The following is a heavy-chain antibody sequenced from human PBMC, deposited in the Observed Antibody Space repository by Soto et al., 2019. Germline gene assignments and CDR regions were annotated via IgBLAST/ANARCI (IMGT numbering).Heavy chain of an antibody. Sequence: LGGSLRLSCAASGFTFSSYGMHWVRQAPGKGLEWVAVIWYDGSNKYYADSVKGRFTISRDNSKNTLYLQMNSLRAEDTAVYYCARHGLRWYLHDAFDIWGQGTMVTVSS. CDR3: ARHGLRWYLHDAFDI. CDR2: IWYDGSNK. J-gene: IGHJ3*02. V-gene: IGHV3-33*08. CDR1: GFTFSSYG. D-gene: IGHD4-17*01.